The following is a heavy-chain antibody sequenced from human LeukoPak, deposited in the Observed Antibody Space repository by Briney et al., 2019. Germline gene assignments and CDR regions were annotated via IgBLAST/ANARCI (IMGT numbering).Heavy chain of an antibody. D-gene: IGHD3-9*01. J-gene: IGHJ4*02. CDR1: GVSISSRSYK. CDR2: MYFSGST. Sequence: PSETLSLTCTVSGVSISSRSYKWGWIRQPPGKGLEWIGTMYFSGSTYYNPSLKTRISISVDTSNNHFSLNLNSVTAADTAVYYCARHQRGDDILTGYGTFFDDWGQGTLVTVSS. V-gene: IGHV4-39*01. CDR3: ARHQRGDDILTGYGTFFDD.